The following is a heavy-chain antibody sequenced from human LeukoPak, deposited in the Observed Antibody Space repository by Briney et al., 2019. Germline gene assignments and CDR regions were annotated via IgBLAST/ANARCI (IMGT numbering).Heavy chain of an antibody. Sequence: GGSLRLSCSASGFTFSNYEVNWVRQAPGKGLEWVSSISSRAGTIYYADSVKGRFTISRDNAKNSLYLQMNSLRVEDTALYYCARVGAFSSSWLLYWGQGTLVTVSS. V-gene: IGHV3-48*03. CDR1: GFTFSNYE. CDR2: ISSRAGTI. CDR3: ARVGAFSSSWLLY. J-gene: IGHJ4*02. D-gene: IGHD6-13*01.